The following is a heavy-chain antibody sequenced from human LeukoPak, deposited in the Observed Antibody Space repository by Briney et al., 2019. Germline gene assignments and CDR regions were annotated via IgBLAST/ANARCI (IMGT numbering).Heavy chain of an antibody. CDR3: ALSAEKQLVYFDF. J-gene: IGHJ4*02. D-gene: IGHD6-13*01. CDR2: IISVFDTA. Sequence: VASVKVSCKASGDTFSNYDVTWVRQAPGQGLEWMGRIISVFDTAKYAQNFQGRVTMTTDESSSTAYTELYSLRSEDTAVYYCALSAEKQLVYFDFWGQGTLVTVSS. CDR1: GDTFSNYD. V-gene: IGHV1-69*05.